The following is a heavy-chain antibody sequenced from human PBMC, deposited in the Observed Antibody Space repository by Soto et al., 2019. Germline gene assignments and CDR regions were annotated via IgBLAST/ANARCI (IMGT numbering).Heavy chain of an antibody. CDR1: GFTFSNYA. Sequence: GGSLRLSCAASGFTFSNYAMSWVRQTPGKGLEWVSAISGSGGSTYYADSVKGRFTISRDNSKNTLYLQMNSLRADDTAVYYCAKDQMYYYDTSAYFYWGQGTLVTVSS. CDR3: AKDQMYYYDTSAYFY. D-gene: IGHD3-22*01. CDR2: ISGSGGST. J-gene: IGHJ4*02. V-gene: IGHV3-23*01.